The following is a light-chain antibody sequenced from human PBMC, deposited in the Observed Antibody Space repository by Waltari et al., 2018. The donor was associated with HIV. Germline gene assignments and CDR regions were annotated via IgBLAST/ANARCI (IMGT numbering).Light chain of an antibody. J-gene: IGLJ3*02. Sequence: QSVLTQPPSVSAAPGQRVTIPCSGSSSNLGRNVVSWFQQLPGTAPNLLIFDNYKSPAGIPHPVSGAKAGTSATLGSTGLQTGDEGDYYCGTWDSGLSAVVFGGGTKLTVL. V-gene: IGLV1-51*01. CDR3: GTWDSGLSAVV. CDR2: DNY. CDR1: SSNLGRNV.